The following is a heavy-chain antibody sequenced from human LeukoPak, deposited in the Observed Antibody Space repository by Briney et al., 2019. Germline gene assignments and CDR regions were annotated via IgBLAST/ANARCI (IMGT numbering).Heavy chain of an antibody. Sequence: GGSLRLSCAASGFTFSSYEMNWVRQAPGKGLEWVSTITGSGGTTYYGDSVRGRFTISRDNSKNMLYLQMNRLRDEDTAVYYCARSRRSTLDAFNIWGQGTMVTVSS. CDR1: GFTFSSYE. CDR3: ARSRRSTLDAFNI. V-gene: IGHV3-23*01. J-gene: IGHJ3*02. CDR2: ITGSGGTT. D-gene: IGHD1-1*01.